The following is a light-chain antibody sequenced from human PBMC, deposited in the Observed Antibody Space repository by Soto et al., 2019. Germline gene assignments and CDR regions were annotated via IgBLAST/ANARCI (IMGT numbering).Light chain of an antibody. CDR3: NSYTSSSTVV. J-gene: IGLJ2*01. Sequence: QSVLTQPASVSGSPGQSITISCTGTSSDVGGHNSVSWYQQHPGKAPKLMIYEVSNRPSGVSNRFSGSNSGNTASLTIYGLQAEDEADYYCNSYTSSSTVVVGGGTKVTVL. V-gene: IGLV2-14*01. CDR1: SSDVGGHNS. CDR2: EVS.